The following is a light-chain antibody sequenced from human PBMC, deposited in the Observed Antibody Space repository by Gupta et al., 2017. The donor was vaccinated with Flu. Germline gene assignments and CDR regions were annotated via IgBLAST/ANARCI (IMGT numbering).Light chain of an antibody. Sequence: VTPGQPASISCKSSETLNHRDGKTYLYWYLQKPGQPPQLLIYEVSNRGSGVPDRISGSGSGKDFTLRISRVEADDVGIYYCRQSVWLPLTFGGGTKVEIK. J-gene: IGKJ4*01. V-gene: IGKV2D-29*01. CDR2: EVS. CDR1: ETLNHRDGKTY. CDR3: RQSVWLPLT.